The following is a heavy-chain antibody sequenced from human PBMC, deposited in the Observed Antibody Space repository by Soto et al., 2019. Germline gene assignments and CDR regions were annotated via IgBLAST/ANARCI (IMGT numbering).Heavy chain of an antibody. CDR1: GFSVSDYS. J-gene: IGHJ4*02. V-gene: IGHV3-48*02. Sequence: QPGGSLRLSCTASGFSVSDYSVNWVRQAPGKGLEWISYISSTGDLILYADSVKGRFTIARDIARNSLYLQMDSLRDEDSAVYYCATWAIAVGGEGFWGQGTLVTVSS. CDR3: ATWAIAVGGEGF. D-gene: IGHD2-21*01. CDR2: ISSTGDLI.